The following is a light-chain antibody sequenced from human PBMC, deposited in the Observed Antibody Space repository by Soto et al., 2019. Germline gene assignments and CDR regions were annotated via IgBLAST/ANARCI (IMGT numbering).Light chain of an antibody. CDR2: DAS. CDR1: QSVSSY. V-gene: IGKV3-11*01. CDR3: QQRSNWPTWT. Sequence: NVLTQPPGTLSVSPGERTTLSCRASQSVSSYLAWYQQKPGQAPRLLIYDASNRATGIPARFSGSGSGTDFTLIISSLEPEDFAVYYCQQRSNWPTWTFGQGPKVDIK. J-gene: IGKJ1*01.